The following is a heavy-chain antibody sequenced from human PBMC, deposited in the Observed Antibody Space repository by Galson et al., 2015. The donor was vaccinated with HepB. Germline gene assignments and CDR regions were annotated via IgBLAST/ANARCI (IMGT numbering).Heavy chain of an antibody. V-gene: IGHV1-24*01. CDR3: TTVEATASINYSFDY. CDR1: GYIFTDLS. D-gene: IGHD5-18*01. CDR2: FDPQDGET. Sequence: SVKVSCKVSGYIFTDLSIHWVRQAPGKGLEWVGGFDPQDGETIYAQKFQGRVTLTEDKSTDTAYLKLSGLRSEDTAIYFCTTVEATASINYSFDYWGQGSLVTVPS. J-gene: IGHJ4*02.